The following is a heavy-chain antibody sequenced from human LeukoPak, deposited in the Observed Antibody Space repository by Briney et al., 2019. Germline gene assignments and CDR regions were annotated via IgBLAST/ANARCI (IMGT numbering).Heavy chain of an antibody. Sequence: ASVKVSCKASGGTFSSYAISWARQAPGQGLEWMGGIIPIFGTANYAQKFRGRVTITADKSTSTAYMELSSLRSEDTAVYYCARDLTGYSSGWYYFDYRGQGTLVTVSS. J-gene: IGHJ4*02. CDR3: ARDLTGYSSGWYYFDY. V-gene: IGHV1-69*06. D-gene: IGHD6-19*01. CDR1: GGTFSSYA. CDR2: IIPIFGTA.